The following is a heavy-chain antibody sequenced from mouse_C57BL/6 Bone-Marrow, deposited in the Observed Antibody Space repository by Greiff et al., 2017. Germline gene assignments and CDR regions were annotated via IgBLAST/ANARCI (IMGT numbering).Heavy chain of an antibody. CDR2: ISSGSSTI. J-gene: IGHJ4*01. V-gene: IGHV5-17*01. CDR3: ADAGNPYALDY. CDR1: GFTFSDYG. D-gene: IGHD2-1*01. Sequence: EVKVVESGGGLVKPGGSLKLSCATSGFTFSDYGMHWVRQAPEKGLEWVAYISSGSSTIYYADTVKGRFTISRDHPTNTLFLQMSRLSSEDRVMYYCADAGNPYALDYWGQGTSVTVSA.